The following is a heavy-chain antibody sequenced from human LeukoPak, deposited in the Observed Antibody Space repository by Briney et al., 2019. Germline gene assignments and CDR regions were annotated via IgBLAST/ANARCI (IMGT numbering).Heavy chain of an antibody. J-gene: IGHJ4*02. CDR1: TFTFSSYR. CDR2: ISSSSSYI. CDR3: ARHPPSGY. D-gene: IGHD3-10*01. Sequence: GRSLRLSCAASTFTFSSYRMNWVRQAPGKGLEWVSSISSSSSYIYYADSVKGRFTIYRDNAKNALYLQMNSRRAEDTAVYYCARHPPSGYWGQGTLVTVSS. V-gene: IGHV3-21*01.